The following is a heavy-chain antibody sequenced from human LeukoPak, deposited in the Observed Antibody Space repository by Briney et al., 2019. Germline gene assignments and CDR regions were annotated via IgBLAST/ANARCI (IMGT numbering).Heavy chain of an antibody. CDR2: IIPIFGTS. J-gene: IGHJ6*03. CDR3: ARGSYFDVLSGFYYSHMDV. CDR1: GVTFSNST. V-gene: IGHV1-69*08. D-gene: IGHD3-3*01. Sequence: SVKVSCKASGVTFSNSTLNWVRQAPGQGLEWMGRIIPIFGTSDYAPKFRDRVSITADTSTSTAYLEMSSLTSDDTALYYCARGSYFDVLSGFYYSHMDVWGEGTTVTVS.